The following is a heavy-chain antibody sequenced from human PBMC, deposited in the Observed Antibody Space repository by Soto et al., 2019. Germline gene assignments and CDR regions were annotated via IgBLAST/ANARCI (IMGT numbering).Heavy chain of an antibody. CDR2: ISSSSSYI. CDR3: ARDGAEYSRPTAWFDP. Sequence: PGGSLRLSCAASGFTFSSYSMNWVRQAPGKGLEWVSSISSSSSYIYYADSVKGRFTISRDNAKNSLYLQMNSLRAEDTAVYYCARDGAEYSRPTAWFDPWGQGTLVTVSS. V-gene: IGHV3-21*01. D-gene: IGHD6-6*01. J-gene: IGHJ5*02. CDR1: GFTFSSYS.